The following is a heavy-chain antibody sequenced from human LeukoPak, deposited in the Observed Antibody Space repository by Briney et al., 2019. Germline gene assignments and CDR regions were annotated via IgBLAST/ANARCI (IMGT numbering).Heavy chain of an antibody. Sequence: PSETLSLTCTVSGGSVSSGSYYWSWIRQPAGKGLEWIGRIYTSGSTNYNPSLKSRVTISVDTSKNQFSLKLSSVTAADTAVYYCARGRLRWLQFLDYWGQGTLVTVSS. D-gene: IGHD5-24*01. V-gene: IGHV4-61*02. CDR3: ARGRLRWLQFLDY. CDR2: IYTSGST. CDR1: GGSVSSGSYY. J-gene: IGHJ4*02.